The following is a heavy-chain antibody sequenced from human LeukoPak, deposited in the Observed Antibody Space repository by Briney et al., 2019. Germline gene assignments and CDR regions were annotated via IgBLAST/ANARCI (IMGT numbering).Heavy chain of an antibody. V-gene: IGHV3-7*01. CDR1: GFTFSNYW. D-gene: IGHD4/OR15-4a*01. CDR2: IKHDGSEK. J-gene: IGHJ4*02. CDR3: ARDDNGGYDY. Sequence: GGSLRLSCAASGFTFSNYWMNWVRQAPGKGLEWVANIKHDGSEKYYVDSVKGRFSISRDNPKNSLYLQMNSQRAEDTAVYYCARDDNGGYDYWGQGTLVTVSS.